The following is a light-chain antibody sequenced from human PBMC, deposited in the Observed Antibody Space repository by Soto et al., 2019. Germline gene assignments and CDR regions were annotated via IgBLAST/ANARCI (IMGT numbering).Light chain of an antibody. CDR3: QQYGSSPRT. J-gene: IGKJ1*01. Sequence: EIVLTQSPGTLSLSPGERATLSCRASQSVSSSYLAWHQQKRGQAPRLLIYGASSRATGIPDRFSGSGSGTDFTLTISRQEPEDFSVYYCQQYGSSPRTFGQGTKVEIK. CDR2: GAS. V-gene: IGKV3-20*01. CDR1: QSVSSSY.